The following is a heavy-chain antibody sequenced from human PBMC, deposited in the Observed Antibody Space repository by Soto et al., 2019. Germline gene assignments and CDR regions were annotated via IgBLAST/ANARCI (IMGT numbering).Heavy chain of an antibody. V-gene: IGHV3-23*01. D-gene: IGHD3-22*01. Sequence: GGSLRLSCAASGFTFSSYAMSWVRQAPGKGLEWVSAISGSGGSTYYADSVKGRFTISRDNSKNTLYLQMNSLRAEDTAVYYCAKSGGGMIVVVITGGYFDYWGQGTLVTVSS. CDR2: ISGSGGST. J-gene: IGHJ4*02. CDR3: AKSGGGMIVVVITGGYFDY. CDR1: GFTFSSYA.